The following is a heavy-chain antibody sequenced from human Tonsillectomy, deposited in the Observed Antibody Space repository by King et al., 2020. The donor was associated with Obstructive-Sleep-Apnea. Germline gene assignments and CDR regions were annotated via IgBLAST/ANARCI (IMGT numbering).Heavy chain of an antibody. Sequence: VQLVESGGGLVQPGGSLRLSCAASGFTFSSYSINWVRQAPGKGLEWVSYISSSISTIYYADSVKGRFTISRDNAKNSLYLQMNSLGAEDTAVYYCARDEDPYNWFDPWGQGTLVTVSS. CDR3: ARDEDPYNWFDP. CDR1: GFTFSSYS. V-gene: IGHV3-48*04. CDR2: ISSSISTI. J-gene: IGHJ5*02.